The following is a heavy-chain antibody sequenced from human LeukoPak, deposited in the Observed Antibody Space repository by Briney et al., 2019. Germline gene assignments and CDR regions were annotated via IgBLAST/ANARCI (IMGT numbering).Heavy chain of an antibody. CDR2: IIPIFGTA. D-gene: IGHD3-3*01. Sequence: AASVKVSCKASGGTFITYTINWVRQAPGQGLEWMGGIIPIFGTANYAQKFQGRITITTDDSTSTAYMELSRLRSDDTAVYYCAREGPGDFWSGYPHDNWFDPWSQGTLVTVSS. V-gene: IGHV1-69*05. J-gene: IGHJ5*02. CDR1: GGTFITYT. CDR3: AREGPGDFWSGYPHDNWFDP.